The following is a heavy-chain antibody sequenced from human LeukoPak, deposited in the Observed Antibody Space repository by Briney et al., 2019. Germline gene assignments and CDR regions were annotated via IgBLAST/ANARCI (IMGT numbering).Heavy chain of an antibody. Sequence: GGSLRLSCGASGFTFSSYDMTWVRQAPGKGLEWVSGIYGRGGTTYYADSVKGRFIVSRDNSKNSLSLQMNSLRAEDTAVYYCARVVGRNWYLDLWGRGSQVTVSS. V-gene: IGHV3-23*01. CDR3: ARVVGRNWYLDL. CDR2: IYGRGGTT. D-gene: IGHD1-14*01. J-gene: IGHJ2*01. CDR1: GFTFSSYD.